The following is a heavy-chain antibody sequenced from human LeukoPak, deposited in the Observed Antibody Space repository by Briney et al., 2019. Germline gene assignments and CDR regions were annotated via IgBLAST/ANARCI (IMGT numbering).Heavy chain of an antibody. J-gene: IGHJ5*02. D-gene: IGHD3-22*01. V-gene: IGHV4-30-4*01. Sequence: PSETLSLTCTVSGGSLSSGDYYWSWIRQPPGKGLEWIGYIYYSGSTYYNPSLKSRVTISVDTSKNQFSLKLSSVTAADTAVYYCARVPCYYDSSGYWNWFDPGAREPWSPSPQ. CDR2: IYYSGST. CDR1: GGSLSSGDYY. CDR3: ARVPCYYDSSGYWNWFDP.